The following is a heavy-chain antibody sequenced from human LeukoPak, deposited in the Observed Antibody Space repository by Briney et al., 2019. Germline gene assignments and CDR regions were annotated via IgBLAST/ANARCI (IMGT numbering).Heavy chain of an antibody. CDR2: INSDMSST. V-gene: IGHV3-74*01. D-gene: IGHD6-19*01. CDR3: ARDIAVSGNYFDY. Sequence: GGSLRLFCAASGFTFSNHWMHWVRQAPGKGLVWVSRINSDMSSTNYADSVKGRFTISRDNAKNTLYLQMNSLRAEDTAVYYCARDIAVSGNYFDYWGQGTLVTVSS. CDR1: GFTFSNHW. J-gene: IGHJ4*02.